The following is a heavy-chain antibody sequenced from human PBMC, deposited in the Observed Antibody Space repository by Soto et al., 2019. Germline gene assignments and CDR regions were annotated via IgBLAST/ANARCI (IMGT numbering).Heavy chain of an antibody. D-gene: IGHD3-10*01. CDR3: ARHSTMVRGAPLYGMDV. CDR2: IYPGDSDT. V-gene: IGHV5-51*01. J-gene: IGHJ6*02. CDR1: GYSFTSYW. Sequence: PGESLKISCKGSGYSFTSYWIGWVRQMPGKGLEWMGIIYPGDSDTRYSPSFQGQVTISADKSISTAYLQWSSLKASDTAMYYCARHSTMVRGAPLYGMDVWGQGTTVTVSS.